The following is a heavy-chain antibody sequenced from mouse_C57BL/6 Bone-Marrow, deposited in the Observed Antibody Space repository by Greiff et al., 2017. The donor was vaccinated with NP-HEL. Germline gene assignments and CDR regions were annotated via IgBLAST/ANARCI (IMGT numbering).Heavy chain of an antibody. CDR1: GYAFTNYL. D-gene: IGHD2-4*01. V-gene: IGHV1-54*01. J-gene: IGHJ3*01. CDR2: INPGSGGT. Sequence: VQLQQSGAELVRPGTSVKVSCKASGYAFTNYLIEWVKQRPGQGLEWIGVINPGSGGTNYNEKFKGKATLTADKSSSTAYMQLSSLKSEDSAVYFCARSNDYDEENVRFAYWGQGTLVTVSA. CDR3: ARSNDYDEENVRFAY.